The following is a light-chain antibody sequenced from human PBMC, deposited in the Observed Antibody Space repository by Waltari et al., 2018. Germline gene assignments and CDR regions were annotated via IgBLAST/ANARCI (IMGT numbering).Light chain of an antibody. CDR3: SSYRSGNTVV. CDR1: SSDVGDYNF. Sequence: QSALTQPASVSGSPGQSITISCTGTSSDVGDYNFVSWFQQHPGKAPQLMIYEVNNRPSGVSNRFSGSKSGNTASLTISGLQAEDEGEYYCSSYRSGNTVVFGGGTKVTVL. CDR2: EVN. J-gene: IGLJ3*02. V-gene: IGLV2-14*01.